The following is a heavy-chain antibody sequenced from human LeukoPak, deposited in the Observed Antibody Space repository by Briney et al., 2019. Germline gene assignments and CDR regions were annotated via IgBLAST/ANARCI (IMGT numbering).Heavy chain of an antibody. CDR2: ISGSGGST. Sequence: GGSLRLSCAASGFTFSSYAMSWVRQAPGKGLERVSAISGSGGSTYYADSVKGRFTISRDNSKNTLYLQMNSLRAEDTAVYYCAKDEYAGNYYDSSGYHDAFDIWGQGTMVTVSS. V-gene: IGHV3-23*01. D-gene: IGHD3-22*01. CDR3: AKDEYAGNYYDSSGYHDAFDI. J-gene: IGHJ3*02. CDR1: GFTFSSYA.